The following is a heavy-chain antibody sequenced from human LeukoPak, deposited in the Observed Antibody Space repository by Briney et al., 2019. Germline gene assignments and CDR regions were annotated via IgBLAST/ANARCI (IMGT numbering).Heavy chain of an antibody. CDR1: GGSISSSSYY. CDR2: IYYSGST. D-gene: IGHD3-10*02. J-gene: IGHJ5*02. CDR3: ARHPLKAYVSDWFDP. V-gene: IGHV4-39*01. Sequence: SETLSLTCTVSGGSISSSSYYWRWIRQPPGKGLEWIGSIYYSGSTHNNPSLKSRVTISVDTSKNQFSLKVSSVTAADTAVYYCARHPLKAYVSDWFDPWGQGTLVTVSS.